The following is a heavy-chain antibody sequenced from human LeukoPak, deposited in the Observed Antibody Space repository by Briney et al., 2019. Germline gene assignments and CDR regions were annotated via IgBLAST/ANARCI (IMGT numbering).Heavy chain of an antibody. Sequence: GGSLRLSCAASGFTFSTYAMSWVRQAPGQGLEWVSGISGSGGNTYYADTVKGRFTISRDNSYNTLYLQMSSLRAEDTAVYYCAKGGKYSGSGSPDYWGQGTLVNVSS. J-gene: IGHJ4*02. CDR1: GFTFSTYA. CDR3: AKGGKYSGSGSPDY. CDR2: ISGSGGNT. V-gene: IGHV3-23*01. D-gene: IGHD6-6*01.